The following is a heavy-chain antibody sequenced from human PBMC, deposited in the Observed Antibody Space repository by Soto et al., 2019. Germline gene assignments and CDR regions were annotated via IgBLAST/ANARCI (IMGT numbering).Heavy chain of an antibody. V-gene: IGHV3-9*01. D-gene: IGHD3-10*02. CDR3: AKDQLYVRGVIHTWFGP. CDR2: ISWDSGSL. J-gene: IGHJ5*02. Sequence: PGGSLRLSCAASGFTFDDYAMHWVRQAPGKGLERDCGISWDSGSLGYGDPVKGRFTISRDNAKDSLYVEIAGLGVEDPAVYYCAKDQLYVRGVIHTWFGPWGQGTLVTVSS. CDR1: GFTFDDYA.